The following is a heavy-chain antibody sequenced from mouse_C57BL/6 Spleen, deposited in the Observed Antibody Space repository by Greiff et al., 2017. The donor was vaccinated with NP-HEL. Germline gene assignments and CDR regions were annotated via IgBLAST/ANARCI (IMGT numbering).Heavy chain of an antibody. D-gene: IGHD1-1*01. CDR2: IYPGSGST. V-gene: IGHV1-55*01. Sequence: QVQLQQPGAELVKPGASVKMSCKASGYTFTSYWITWVKQRPGQGLEWIGDIYPGSGSTNYNEKFKSKATLTVDTSSSTAYMQLSSLTSEDSAVYYCARAILISPDYYGSRDWYFDVWGTGTTVTVSS. CDR1: GYTFTSYW. J-gene: IGHJ1*03. CDR3: ARAILISPDYYGSRDWYFDV.